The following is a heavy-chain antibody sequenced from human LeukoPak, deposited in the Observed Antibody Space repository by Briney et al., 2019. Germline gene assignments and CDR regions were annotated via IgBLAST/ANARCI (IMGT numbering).Heavy chain of an antibody. J-gene: IGHJ4*02. CDR3: ARGLFYYDSSGYSNYFDY. D-gene: IGHD3-22*01. Sequence: PSETLSLTCTVSGGSISSGSYYWSWIRHPAGKGLEWIGRICTSGSTNYNPSLKSRVTISVDTSKNQFSLKLSSVTAADTAVYYCARGLFYYDSSGYSNYFDYWGQGTLVTVSS. V-gene: IGHV4-61*02. CDR1: GGSISSGSYY. CDR2: ICTSGST.